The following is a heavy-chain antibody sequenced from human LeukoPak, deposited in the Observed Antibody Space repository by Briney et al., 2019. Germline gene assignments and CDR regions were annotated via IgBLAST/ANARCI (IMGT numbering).Heavy chain of an antibody. D-gene: IGHD6-13*01. Sequence: GGSLRLSCAASGFTFSNYAMSWVRQAPGKGLEWVSGISGSGFSTYYADSVKGRFTISRDNSKNTLFLQMNSLRAEDTAIYYCARSIPYGTTWCGRSDYWGQGTLVTVSS. CDR3: ARSIPYGTTWCGRSDY. J-gene: IGHJ4*02. V-gene: IGHV3-23*01. CDR2: ISGSGFST. CDR1: GFTFSNYA.